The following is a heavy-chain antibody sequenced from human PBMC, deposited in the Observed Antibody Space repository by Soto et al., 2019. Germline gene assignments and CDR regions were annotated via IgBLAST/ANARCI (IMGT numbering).Heavy chain of an antibody. CDR1: GGSFSGYY. Sequence: QVQLQQWGAGLLKPSETLSLTCAVYGGSFSGYYWSWIRQPPGKGLEWIGEINHSGSTNYNPSLKSRVTISVDTSKNQFSLKLSSVTAADTAVYYCASLNYYDSSGYYVNWFDPWGQGTLVTVSS. J-gene: IGHJ5*02. CDR2: INHSGST. D-gene: IGHD3-22*01. CDR3: ASLNYYDSSGYYVNWFDP. V-gene: IGHV4-34*01.